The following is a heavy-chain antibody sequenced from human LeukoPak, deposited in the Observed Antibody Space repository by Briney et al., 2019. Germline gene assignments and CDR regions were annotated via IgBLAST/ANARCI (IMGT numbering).Heavy chain of an antibody. J-gene: IGHJ3*02. CDR2: ISAYNGNK. Sequence: ASVKVSCKTSGYIFIAYGISWVRQAPGQGLEWMAWISAYNGNKNFAQKLQGRVTMTTDTSTSTAYMELRSLRFDDTAVYYCARDSRYSHSAGAFDIWGQGTKVTVSS. CDR1: GYIFIAYG. V-gene: IGHV1-18*01. D-gene: IGHD5-12*01. CDR3: ARDSRYSHSAGAFDI.